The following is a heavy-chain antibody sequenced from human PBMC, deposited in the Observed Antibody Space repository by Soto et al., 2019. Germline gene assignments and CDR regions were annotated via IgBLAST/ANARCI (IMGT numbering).Heavy chain of an antibody. Sequence: GESLKISCKVSGYTFSDYWIHWVRQTPGKGLEWMGRIDATDSKAIYSPAFQGHVTISADKCITTIYLQWSSLKASDRPMYYCARGEEAPTRYYYHALDVWAQRTTVTDSS. V-gene: IGHV5-10-1*01. CDR1: GYTFSDYW. CDR3: ARGEEAPTRYYYHALDV. J-gene: IGHJ6*02. CDR2: IDATDSKA. D-gene: IGHD1-1*01.